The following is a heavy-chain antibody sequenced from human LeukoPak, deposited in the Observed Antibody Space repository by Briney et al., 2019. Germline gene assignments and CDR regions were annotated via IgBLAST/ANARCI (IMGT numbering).Heavy chain of an antibody. CDR2: ISAYNGNT. V-gene: IGHV1-18*01. J-gene: IGHJ4*02. D-gene: IGHD2-2*01. CDR3: ARVRVVVVPAAYYFDY. CDR1: GYTFTSYG. Sequence: GASVKVSCKASGYTFTSYGISWVRQAPGQGLEWMGWISAYNGNTNYAQKLRGRVTMTTDTSTSTAYMELRSLRSDDTAVYYCARVRVVVVPAAYYFDYWGQGTLVTVSS.